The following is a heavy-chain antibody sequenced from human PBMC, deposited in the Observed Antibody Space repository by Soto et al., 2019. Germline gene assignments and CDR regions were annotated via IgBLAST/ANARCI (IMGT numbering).Heavy chain of an antibody. J-gene: IGHJ4*02. V-gene: IGHV1-69*01. CDR3: ARDRSMDGYNSRSFDY. CDR1: GGTFSSFG. D-gene: IGHD5-12*01. Sequence: QVQLVQSGAEVKTPGSSVKVSCKASGGTFSSFGFNWVRQAPRQGLEWMGGIIPLYGTANHAQRFQGRVTISADESTSTVYMELISLRSEDTAIYYCARDRSMDGYNSRSFDYWGQGTLVTVSS. CDR2: IIPLYGTA.